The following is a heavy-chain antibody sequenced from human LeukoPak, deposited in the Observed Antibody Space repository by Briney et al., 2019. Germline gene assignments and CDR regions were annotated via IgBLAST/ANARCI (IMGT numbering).Heavy chain of an antibody. CDR1: GGTFSSYA. V-gene: IGHV1-8*02. CDR2: MNPNSGNT. D-gene: IGHD3-22*01. J-gene: IGHJ4*02. CDR3: ARAYYYDSSDVEKVRMGFDF. Sequence: ASVKVSCKASGGTFSSYAISWMRQAPGQGLEWMGWMNPNSGNTGYAQKFQGRLTMTRDTSINTAYMELGSLKSDDTAVYYCARAYYYDSSDVEKVRMGFDFWAREPWSPSPQ.